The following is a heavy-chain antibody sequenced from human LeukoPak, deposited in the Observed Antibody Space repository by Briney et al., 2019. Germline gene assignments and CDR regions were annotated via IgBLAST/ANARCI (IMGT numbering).Heavy chain of an antibody. CDR3: AKDITRYGGNAVDY. J-gene: IGHJ4*02. Sequence: GGSLRLSCAASGFTFSYYGIHWVRQAPGKGLEWVAVISYDGSDKYYADSVKGRFTISRDNSKNTLYLQMNSLRAEDTAVYYCAKDITRYGGNAVDYWGQGTLVTVSS. V-gene: IGHV3-30*18. CDR1: GFTFSYYG. CDR2: ISYDGSDK. D-gene: IGHD4-23*01.